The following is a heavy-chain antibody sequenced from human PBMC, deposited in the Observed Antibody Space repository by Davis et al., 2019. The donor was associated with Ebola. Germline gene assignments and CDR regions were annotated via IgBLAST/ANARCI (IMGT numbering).Heavy chain of an antibody. D-gene: IGHD3-22*01. V-gene: IGHV4-4*07. J-gene: IGHJ3*02. Sequence: PSETLSLTCTVSGGSISSYYWSWIRQPAGKGLEWIGRIYTSGSTNYNPSLKSRVTMSVDTSKNQFSLKLSSVTAADTAVYYCARDMYYYDSSGYYSPAFDIWGQGTMVTVSS. CDR1: GGSISSYY. CDR2: IYTSGST. CDR3: ARDMYYYDSSGYYSPAFDI.